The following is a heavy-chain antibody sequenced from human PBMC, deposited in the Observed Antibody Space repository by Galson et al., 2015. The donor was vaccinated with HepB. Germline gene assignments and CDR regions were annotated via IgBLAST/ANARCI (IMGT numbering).Heavy chain of an antibody. CDR3: ARDRRSSGWRFDY. CDR2: ISWNSGSI. V-gene: IGHV3-9*01. J-gene: IGHJ4*02. D-gene: IGHD6-19*01. Sequence: SLRLSCAASGFTFDDYAMHWVRQAPGKGLEWVSGISWNSGSIGYADSVKGRFTISRDNAKNSLYLQMNSLRAEDTAVYYCARDRRSSGWRFDYWGQGTRVTVSS. CDR1: GFTFDDYA.